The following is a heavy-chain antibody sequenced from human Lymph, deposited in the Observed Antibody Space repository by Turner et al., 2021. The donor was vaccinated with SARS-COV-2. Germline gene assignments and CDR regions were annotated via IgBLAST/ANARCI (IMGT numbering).Heavy chain of an antibody. J-gene: IGHJ6*02. Sequence: QVQLVESGGGVVQPGRSLRLSCAASGFTFSSYAMHWVRQATGKGLEWVAVISYDGSNKNYADSVKGRFTISRDNSKNTLYLQMNSLRAEDTAVYYCARDDREFWSGYYTHYYYYGMDVWGQGTTVTVSS. CDR2: ISYDGSNK. V-gene: IGHV3-30*04. D-gene: IGHD3-3*01. CDR1: GFTFSSYA. CDR3: ARDDREFWSGYYTHYYYYGMDV.